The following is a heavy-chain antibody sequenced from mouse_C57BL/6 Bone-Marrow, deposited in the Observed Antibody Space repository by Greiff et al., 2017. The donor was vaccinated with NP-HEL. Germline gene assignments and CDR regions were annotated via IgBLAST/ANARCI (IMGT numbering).Heavy chain of an antibody. CDR1: GYTFTSYW. V-gene: IGHV1-53*01. Sequence: QVQLQQPGAELVRPGSSVKLSCKASGYTFTSYWMHWVKQRPRQGLEWIGNIDPSNGGTHYNEKFKNKATLTVDKSSSTAYMQLSSLTSEDSAVYDCAMAYDGYCWGQGTTLTAAS. CDR3: AMAYDGYC. J-gene: IGHJ2*01. CDR2: IDPSNGGT. D-gene: IGHD2-3*01.